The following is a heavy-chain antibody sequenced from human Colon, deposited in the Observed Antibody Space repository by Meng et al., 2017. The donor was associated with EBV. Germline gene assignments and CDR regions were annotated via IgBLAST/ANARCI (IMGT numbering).Heavy chain of an antibody. Sequence: SCPGLGPPSPTLSLTGTVSGGSISSGDYYWSWIRQPPGKGLEWIGYIYYSGSTYSNASLKSRVTISIDRSKNQFSLKLSSVTAADTAVYYCARDRKHYGERGWFDPWGQGTLVTVSS. CDR2: IYYSGST. V-gene: IGHV4-30-4*01. CDR3: ARDRKHYGERGWFDP. CDR1: GGSISSGDYY. J-gene: IGHJ5*02. D-gene: IGHD4-17*01.